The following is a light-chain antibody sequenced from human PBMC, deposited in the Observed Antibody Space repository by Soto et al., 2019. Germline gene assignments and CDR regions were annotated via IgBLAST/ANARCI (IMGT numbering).Light chain of an antibody. CDR2: EGN. Sequence: QSALTQPASVSESPGQSISISFGGGRKDIGTYNLVSWYQQHPGKAPKLIIYEGNQRPSGVSNRFSGSRSGNTASLTISGLQDEDEADDYCCSSTDGSSLLFGGGTKVTVL. J-gene: IGLJ3*02. CDR1: RKDIGTYNL. CDR3: CSSTDGSSLL. V-gene: IGLV2-23*01.